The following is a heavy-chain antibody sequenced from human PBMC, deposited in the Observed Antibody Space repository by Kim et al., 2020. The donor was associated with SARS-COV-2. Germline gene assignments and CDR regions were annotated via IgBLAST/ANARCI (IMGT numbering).Heavy chain of an antibody. CDR2: IYYSGST. CDR3: ARSLTAMVLYGMDV. J-gene: IGHJ6*02. D-gene: IGHD5-18*01. V-gene: IGHV4-31*03. CDR1: GGSISSGGYY. Sequence: SETLSLTCTVSGGSISSGGYYWSWIRQHPGKGLEWIGYIYYSGSTYYNPSLKSRVTISVDTSKNQFSLKLSSVTAADTAVYYCARSLTAMVLYGMDVWGQGTTVTVSS.